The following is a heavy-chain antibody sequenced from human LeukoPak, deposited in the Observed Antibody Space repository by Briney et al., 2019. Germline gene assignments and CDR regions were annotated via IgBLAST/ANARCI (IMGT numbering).Heavy chain of an antibody. D-gene: IGHD3-22*01. CDR2: IIPIFGTA. V-gene: IGHV1-69*05. Sequence: EASVKVSCKASGGTFSSYAISWVRQAPGQGLEWMGRIIPIFGTANYAQKFQGRVTIPTDESTSTAYMQLSSLRSEDTAVYYCARTYYYDSSGYYTFDYWGQGTLVTVSS. J-gene: IGHJ4*02. CDR1: GGTFSSYA. CDR3: ARTYYYDSSGYYTFDY.